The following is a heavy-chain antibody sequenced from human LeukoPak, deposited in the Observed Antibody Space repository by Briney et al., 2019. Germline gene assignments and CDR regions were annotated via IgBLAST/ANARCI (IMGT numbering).Heavy chain of an antibody. Sequence: GGSLRLSCVASGFAVKEYYMYWIRQTPGRGPMWVSRISDDGGTKLYAGFAKGRFIMSRDTAKNTVYLQMNSLRVEDTAKYYCVRDIAPGGTVWFDIWDQGTLVTVSS. CDR1: GFAVKEYY. D-gene: IGHD6-13*01. CDR3: VRDIAPGGTVWFDI. CDR2: ISDDGGTK. V-gene: IGHV3-74*01. J-gene: IGHJ5*02.